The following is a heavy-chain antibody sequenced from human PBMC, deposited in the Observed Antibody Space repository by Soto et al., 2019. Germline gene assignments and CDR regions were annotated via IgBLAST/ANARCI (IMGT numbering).Heavy chain of an antibody. D-gene: IGHD6-13*01. CDR2: ISGGGIST. Sequence: QLLESGGGLVQPGGSLRLACEASGFSFSNYAMSWVRQAPGRGLEWVSGISGGGISTYYADSVKGRFTISKDKSKNTLYLQMNSLRAEDTAIYYWARYFSSWSGTYFDYWGQGPLVTVSS. CDR3: ARYFSSWSGTYFDY. J-gene: IGHJ4*02. V-gene: IGHV3-23*01. CDR1: GFSFSNYA.